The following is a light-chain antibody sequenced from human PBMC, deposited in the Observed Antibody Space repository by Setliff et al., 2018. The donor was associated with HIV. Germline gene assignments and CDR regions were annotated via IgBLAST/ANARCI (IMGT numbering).Light chain of an antibody. Sequence: QSVLTQPASVSGSPGQSITISCTGTSSDVGGYSHVSWYRQHPGKAPKLIIYEVRNRPSGVSNRFSGSKSGNTASLTISGLQAEDEADYYCSSYAITNTLPFGTGTKGTVL. CDR1: SSDVGGYSH. V-gene: IGLV2-14*01. J-gene: IGLJ1*01. CDR2: EVR. CDR3: SSYAITNTLP.